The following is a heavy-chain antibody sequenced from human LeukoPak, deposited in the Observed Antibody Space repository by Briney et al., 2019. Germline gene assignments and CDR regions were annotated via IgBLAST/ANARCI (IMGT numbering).Heavy chain of an antibody. Sequence: GGSLRLSCAASGFTFSSYAMHWVRQAPGKGLEWVAVISYDGSNKYYADSEKGRFTISRDTSKNTLYLQMNSLRAEDTAVYYCARDFGGAPSSSDYYYYGMDVWGQGTTVTVSS. CDR2: ISYDGSNK. J-gene: IGHJ6*02. V-gene: IGHV3-30-3*01. D-gene: IGHD6-6*01. CDR1: GFTFSSYA. CDR3: ARDFGGAPSSSDYYYYGMDV.